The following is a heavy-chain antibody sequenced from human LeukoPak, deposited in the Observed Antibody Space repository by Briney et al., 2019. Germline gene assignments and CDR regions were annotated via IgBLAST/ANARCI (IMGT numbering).Heavy chain of an antibody. Sequence: GGSLRLSCAASGFTFSSYSMNWVRQAPGKGLEWVSSISSSSSYIYYADSVKGRFTISRDNAKNSLYLQMNSLRAEDTAVYYCARGTDILTGPFDPWGQGTLVTVSS. CDR2: ISSSSSYI. CDR3: ARGTDILTGPFDP. V-gene: IGHV3-21*01. J-gene: IGHJ5*02. D-gene: IGHD3-9*01. CDR1: GFTFSSYS.